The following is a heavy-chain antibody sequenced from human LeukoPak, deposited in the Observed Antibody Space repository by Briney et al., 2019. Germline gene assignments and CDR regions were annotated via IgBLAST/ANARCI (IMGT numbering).Heavy chain of an antibody. D-gene: IGHD4-17*01. Sequence: GGSLRLSCAASGFTFSSYGMHWVRQAPGKGLEWVAVIWYDGSNKYYADSVKGRFTISGDNSKNTLYLQMNSLRAEDTAVYYCAKEDRSGDYEASWFDPWGQGTLVTVSS. V-gene: IGHV3-33*06. CDR2: IWYDGSNK. CDR3: AKEDRSGDYEASWFDP. J-gene: IGHJ5*02. CDR1: GFTFSSYG.